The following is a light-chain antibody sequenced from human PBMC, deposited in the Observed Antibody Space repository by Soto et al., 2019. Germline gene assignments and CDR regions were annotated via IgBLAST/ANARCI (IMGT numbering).Light chain of an antibody. CDR3: QSYHRSLTGV. CDR2: GNT. CDR1: SSNIGADFD. Sequence: QSVLTQPPSVSGATGQRITISCTGSSSNIGADFDLYWNQQLPGTAPKLLIYGNTTRPPRDPTRFSASKSGTSPSLATTGLRAEDEAVYCCQSYHRSLTGVFGTGSKVTVL. J-gene: IGLJ1*01. V-gene: IGLV1-40*01.